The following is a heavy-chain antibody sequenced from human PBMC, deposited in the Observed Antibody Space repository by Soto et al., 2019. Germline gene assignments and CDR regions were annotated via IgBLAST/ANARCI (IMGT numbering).Heavy chain of an antibody. CDR1: GFTFSSYA. D-gene: IGHD6-13*01. J-gene: IGHJ4*02. CDR3: ARRGPGTYFDY. Sequence: EVQLLESGGGLVQPGGSLRLSYAASGFTFSSYAMRWVRQAPGKGLEWVSAVSGSGGSTYYADSVKGRFTISRDNSKSTLYLQMNSLRAEDTAVYYCARRGPGTYFDYWGQGTLVTVSS. V-gene: IGHV3-23*01. CDR2: VSGSGGST.